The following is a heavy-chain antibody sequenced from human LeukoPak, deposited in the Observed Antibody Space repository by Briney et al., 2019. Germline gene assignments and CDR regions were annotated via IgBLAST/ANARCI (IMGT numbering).Heavy chain of an antibody. CDR2: INHSGST. J-gene: IGHJ6*03. D-gene: IGHD4-17*01. Sequence: SETLSPTCAVYGGSFIGHYWNWIRQPPGKGLEWIGEINHSGSTNYNPSLKSRVTISIDTSKNQFSLKLSSVTAADTAVYYSARVLRYPYYYYMDVWGKGTTVTVTS. V-gene: IGHV4-34*01. CDR1: GGSFIGHY. CDR3: ARVLRYPYYYYMDV.